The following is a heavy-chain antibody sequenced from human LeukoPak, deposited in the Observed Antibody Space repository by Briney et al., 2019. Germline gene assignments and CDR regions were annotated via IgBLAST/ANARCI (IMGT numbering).Heavy chain of an antibody. CDR2: VSGYNGKT. Sequence: SVKVSCKASGYSFTNFGISWVRQAPGQGLEWVGWVSGYNGKTNYAQKVQGGVTMTTDTSTTTAYMELRSLRSDDTAVYYCAREGSYYYPYYMDAWGKGTTVTVSS. CDR3: AREGSYYYPYYMDA. CDR1: GYSFTNFG. V-gene: IGHV1-18*01. J-gene: IGHJ6*03.